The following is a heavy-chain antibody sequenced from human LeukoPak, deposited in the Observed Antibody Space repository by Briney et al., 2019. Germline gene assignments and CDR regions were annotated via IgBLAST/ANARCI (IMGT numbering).Heavy chain of an antibody. CDR3: ARGAQIYCSGGSCHNFDY. D-gene: IGHD2-15*01. CDR1: GGSFSSEA. CDR2: IIPIFGTA. V-gene: IGHV1-69*05. Sequence: ASVKVSCKAFGGSFSSEAISWVRQAPGQGLEWMGRIIPIFGTANYAQKFQGRVTITTDESTSTAYMELSSLRSEDTAVYYCARGAQIYCSGGSCHNFDYWGQGTLVTVSS. J-gene: IGHJ4*02.